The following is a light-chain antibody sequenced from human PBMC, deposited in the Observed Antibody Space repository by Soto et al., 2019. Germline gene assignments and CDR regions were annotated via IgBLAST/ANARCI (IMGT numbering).Light chain of an antibody. CDR3: QQRSNWLPWT. V-gene: IGKV3-11*01. CDR2: DAS. Sequence: IVVTHSPATLALSKEERASLSCRASQSVSSYLAWYQQKPGQAPRLLSYDASNRATGIPARFSGSGSGTDFTLTISCLEPEDFAVYYCQQRSNWLPWTVGQGTKVDIK. J-gene: IGKJ1*01. CDR1: QSVSSY.